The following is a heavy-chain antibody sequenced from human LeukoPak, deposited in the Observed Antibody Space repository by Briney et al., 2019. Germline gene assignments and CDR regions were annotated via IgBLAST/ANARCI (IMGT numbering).Heavy chain of an antibody. V-gene: IGHV3-30*18. CDR1: GFTFSSYG. CDR3: AKDIGDFWRGWFGDYYYGMDV. D-gene: IGHD3-3*01. CDR2: ISYDGSNK. J-gene: IGHJ6*02. Sequence: PGGSLRLSCAASGFTFSSYGMHWVRQAPGKGLEWVAVISYDGSNKYYADSVKGRFTISRDNSKNTLYLQMNSLRAEDTAVYYCAKDIGDFWRGWFGDYYYGMDVWGQGTTVTVSS.